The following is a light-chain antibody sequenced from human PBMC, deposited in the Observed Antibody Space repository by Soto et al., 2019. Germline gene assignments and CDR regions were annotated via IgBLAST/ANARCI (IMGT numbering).Light chain of an antibody. J-gene: IGKJ3*01. CDR3: QQYGSSLFT. CDR1: QSVSSSY. Sequence: EIVLTQSPGTLSLSPGERATLSCRASQSVSSSYSAWYQQKPGQAPRLLIYGASSWATVIPDRFSGSGSGTDFARTISRLEPEDFAVYCSQQYGSSLFTFGPGTKVDIK. CDR2: GAS. V-gene: IGKV3-20*01.